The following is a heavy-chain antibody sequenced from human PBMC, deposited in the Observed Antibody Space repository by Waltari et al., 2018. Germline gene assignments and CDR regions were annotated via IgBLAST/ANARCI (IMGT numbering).Heavy chain of an antibody. Sequence: QVQLQESGPGLVKPSQTLSLTCTVSGGSISSGAYYWSWIRQHPGKGLEWIGYIYYSGSNYNNPSLKSRVAISVDPSKNQFSLNLSSVPAADTAVYYWVRWVGNWFDPWGQGTLVTVSS. J-gene: IGHJ5*02. D-gene: IGHD3-10*01. CDR2: IYYSGSN. CDR1: GGSISSGAYY. V-gene: IGHV4-31*03. CDR3: VRWVGNWFDP.